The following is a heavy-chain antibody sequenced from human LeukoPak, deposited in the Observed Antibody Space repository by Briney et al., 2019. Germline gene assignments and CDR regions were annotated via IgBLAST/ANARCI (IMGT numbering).Heavy chain of an antibody. Sequence: PSETLSLTCTVSGGPVSRHYWSWIRQPAGKGLEWIGRIYSSGSTSYNTSLKSRVTMSVDTSKNQFSLKLGSVTAADTAVYYCTRDRYSQGPPYYFDSWGQGTLATVSS. J-gene: IGHJ4*02. V-gene: IGHV4-4*07. CDR3: TRDRYSQGPPYYFDS. CDR1: GGPVSRHY. CDR2: IYSSGST. D-gene: IGHD5-18*01.